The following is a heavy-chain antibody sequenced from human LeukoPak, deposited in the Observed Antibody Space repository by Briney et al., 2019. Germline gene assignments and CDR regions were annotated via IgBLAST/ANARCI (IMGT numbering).Heavy chain of an antibody. CDR3: ARHYDSSGYQDY. D-gene: IGHD3-22*01. CDR2: INHSGST. V-gene: IGHV4-34*01. J-gene: IGHJ4*02. Sequence: KPSETLSLTCAVYGGSFSGYYWSWIRQPPGKGLEWIGEINHSGSTNYNPSLKSRVTISVDKSKNQFSLKLSSVTAADTAVYYCARHYDSSGYQDYWGQGTLVTVSS. CDR1: GGSFSGYY.